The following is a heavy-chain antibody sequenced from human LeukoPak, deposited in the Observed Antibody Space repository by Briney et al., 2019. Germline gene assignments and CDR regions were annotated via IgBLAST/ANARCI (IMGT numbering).Heavy chain of an antibody. D-gene: IGHD6-13*01. CDR3: AREPSSSWYLWDY. Sequence: ASVKVSCKASGYTFTGYYMHWVRQAPGQGLEWMGWINPNSGGTNYAQKFQGRVTMTRDTSISTAYMELSRLRSDDTAVYYCAREPSSSWYLWDYWGQGTLVTVSS. CDR1: GYTFTGYY. CDR2: INPNSGGT. V-gene: IGHV1-2*02. J-gene: IGHJ4*02.